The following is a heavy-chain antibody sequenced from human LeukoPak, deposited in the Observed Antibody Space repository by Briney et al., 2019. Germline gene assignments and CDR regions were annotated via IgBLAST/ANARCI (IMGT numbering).Heavy chain of an antibody. CDR2: ISYDGSNK. D-gene: IGHD1-1*01. V-gene: IGHV3-30*09. Sequence: GGSLRLSCAASGFTFSSYAMHWVRQAPGKGLEWVAVISYDGSNKYYADSVKGRFAISRDNSKNTLYLKMNRLRAEDTAVYYCARGYGDAFDIWGQGTMVTVSS. J-gene: IGHJ3*02. CDR1: GFTFSSYA. CDR3: ARGYGDAFDI.